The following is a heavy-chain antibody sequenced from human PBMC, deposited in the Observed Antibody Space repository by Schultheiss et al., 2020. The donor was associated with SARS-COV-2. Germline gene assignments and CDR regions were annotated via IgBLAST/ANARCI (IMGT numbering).Heavy chain of an antibody. Sequence: GGSLRLSCAASGFTFSSYAMHWVRQAPGKGLEWVAVISYDGSNKYYADSVKGRFTISRDNSKNTLYLQMNSLRAEDTAVYYCARPYYDFWSGYLRLDYWGQGTLVTVSS. CDR3: ARPYYDFWSGYLRLDY. CDR2: ISYDGSNK. CDR1: GFTFSSYA. V-gene: IGHV3-30-3*01. D-gene: IGHD3-3*01. J-gene: IGHJ4*02.